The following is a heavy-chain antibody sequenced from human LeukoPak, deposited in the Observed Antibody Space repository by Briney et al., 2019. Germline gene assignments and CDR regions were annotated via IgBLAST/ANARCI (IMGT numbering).Heavy chain of an antibody. CDR3: ASGWELVSPGDYYYYGMDV. J-gene: IGHJ6*02. CDR1: GYTFTSYY. CDR2: INPSGGGTT. Sequence: ASVKVSCKASGYTFTSYYIHWVRQAPGQGLEWMGIINPSGGGTTAYAQKFQGRVTMTTDTSTSTAYMELRSLRSDDTAVYYCASGWELVSPGDYYYYGMDVWGQGTTVTVSS. V-gene: IGHV1-46*01. D-gene: IGHD1-26*01.